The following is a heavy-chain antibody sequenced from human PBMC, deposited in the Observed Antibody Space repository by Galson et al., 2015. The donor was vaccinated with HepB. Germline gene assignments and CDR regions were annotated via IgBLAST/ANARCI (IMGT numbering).Heavy chain of an antibody. Sequence: SLRLSCAASGFTFSSYSMNWVRQAPGKGLEWVSSINSRGSHIFYADSVRGRFTISRDNAKDTLYLQMDSLGVEDMAVYYCARGINFYATETEDYFDQWGQGTQVVVSS. CDR2: INSRGSHI. D-gene: IGHD2/OR15-2a*01. CDR1: GFTFSSYS. CDR3: ARGINFYATETEDYFDQ. V-gene: IGHV3-21*06. J-gene: IGHJ4*02.